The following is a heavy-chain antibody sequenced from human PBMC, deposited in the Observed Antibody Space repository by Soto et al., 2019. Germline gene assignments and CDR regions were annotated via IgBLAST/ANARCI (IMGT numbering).Heavy chain of an antibody. J-gene: IGHJ5*02. V-gene: IGHV1-18*01. D-gene: IGHD3-22*01. CDR3: ARDDSSGPNWFDP. CDR2: ISAYNGNT. Sequence: VKVSCKSSGYTFTSYGSSWVRQAPGQGLEWMGWISAYNGNTNYAQKLQGRVTMTTDTSTSTAYMELRSLRSDDTAVYYCARDDSSGPNWFDPWGQGTLVTVSS. CDR1: GYTFTSYG.